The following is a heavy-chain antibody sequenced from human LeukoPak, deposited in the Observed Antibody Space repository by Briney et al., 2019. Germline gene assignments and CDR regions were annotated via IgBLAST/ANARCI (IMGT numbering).Heavy chain of an antibody. CDR3: ARGLQLWFYDAFDI. D-gene: IGHD5-18*01. V-gene: IGHV7-4-1*02. CDR2: INTNTGNP. Sequence: GASVKVSCKASGYTFTSYAMNWVRQAPGQGLEWMGWINTNTGNPTYAQGFTGRFVFSLDTSVSTAYLQISSLKAEDTAVYYCARGLQLWFYDAFDIWGQGTMVTVSS. CDR1: GYTFTSYA. J-gene: IGHJ3*02.